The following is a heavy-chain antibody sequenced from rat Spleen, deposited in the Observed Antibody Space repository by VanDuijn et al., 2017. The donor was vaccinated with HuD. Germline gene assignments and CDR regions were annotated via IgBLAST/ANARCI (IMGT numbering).Heavy chain of an antibody. D-gene: IGHD1-4*01. CDR3: ARRHYGYTDYFDY. CDR1: GFTFRNYY. V-gene: IGHV5-29*01. Sequence: EVQLVESGGDLVQPGRSLKVSCAASGFTFRNYYMAWVRQAPTKGLEWVATITYDGSSTYYRDSVKGRFIISRDDAKSTLYLQMDSLRSADTATYYCARRHYGYTDYFDYWGQGVMVTVSS. J-gene: IGHJ2*01. CDR2: ITYDGSST.